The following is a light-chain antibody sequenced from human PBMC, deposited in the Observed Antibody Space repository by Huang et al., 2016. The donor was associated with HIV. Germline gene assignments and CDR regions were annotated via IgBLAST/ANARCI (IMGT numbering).Light chain of an antibody. CDR2: DAS. Sequence: ETVLTQSPGILSLSPGERATLSCRASQSVSSNYLAWYQQKPGQAPRLLIYDASSRATGIPDRFSGSGSGTDFTLTSSRLEPEDFAVYYCQQYGSSPGTFGQGTKVEIK. CDR3: QQYGSSPGT. J-gene: IGKJ1*01. V-gene: IGKV3-20*01. CDR1: QSVSSNY.